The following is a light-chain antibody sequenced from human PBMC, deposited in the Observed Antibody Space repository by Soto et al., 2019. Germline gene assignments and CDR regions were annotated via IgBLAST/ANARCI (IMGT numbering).Light chain of an antibody. CDR2: DVS. CDR3: CSYAGSNTDV. Sequence: QSALTQPRSVSGSPGQSVTISCTGTSSDVGGYNYVSWYQQHPGKAHKLMIYDVSERPSGVPDRFSGSKSGNTASLTISGLQAEDEADYYCCSYAGSNTDVFGTGTKVTVL. CDR1: SSDVGGYNY. V-gene: IGLV2-11*01. J-gene: IGLJ1*01.